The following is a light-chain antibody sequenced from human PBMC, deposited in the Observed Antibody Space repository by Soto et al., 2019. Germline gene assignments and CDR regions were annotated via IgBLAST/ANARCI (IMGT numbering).Light chain of an antibody. Sequence: DVVLTQSPRSLTVTLGQPASISCRSSQGLLFLDGNTYLSWFHQRPGQSPRRLIYKVSNWDSGVSDRFSGSGSGSAFTLTISRVEADDVGIYYCMQGTYWPPTFGQGTKVEIK. J-gene: IGKJ1*01. CDR1: QGLLFLDGNTY. CDR2: KVS. V-gene: IGKV2D-30*01. CDR3: MQGTYWPPT.